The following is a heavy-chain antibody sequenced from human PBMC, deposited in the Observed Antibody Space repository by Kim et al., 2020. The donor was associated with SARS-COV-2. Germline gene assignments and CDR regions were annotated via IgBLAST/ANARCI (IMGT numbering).Heavy chain of an antibody. J-gene: IGHJ3*02. V-gene: IGHV3-11*05. D-gene: IGHD1-1*01. CDR2: YT. Sequence: YTTYAASVNGRFTISRDNAKTSLYLQMNSRRAEDTAVYYCARDTREAFDIWGQGTMVTVSS. CDR3: ARDTREAFDI.